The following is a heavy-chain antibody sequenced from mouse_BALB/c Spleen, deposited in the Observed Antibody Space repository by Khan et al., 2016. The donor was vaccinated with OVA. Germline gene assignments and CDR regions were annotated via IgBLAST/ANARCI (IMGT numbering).Heavy chain of an antibody. J-gene: IGHJ3*01. V-gene: IGHV1-77*01. Sequence: QVQLQQSGAELARPGASVTLSCKASGYTFTDYYINWMRQRTGQGLEWIGEIYPGSDNTYYNEKFKGKATLTADKSSSTASMQLSSLTSEDSAVYFCAIEWAAWFPYGGQGTLVTVSA. CDR1: GYTFTDYY. CDR3: AIEWAAWFPY. CDR2: IYPGSDNT.